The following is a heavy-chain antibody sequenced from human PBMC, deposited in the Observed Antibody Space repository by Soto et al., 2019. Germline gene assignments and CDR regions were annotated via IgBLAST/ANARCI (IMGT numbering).Heavy chain of an antibody. CDR3: ARESYDILTGYYYYGMDV. Sequence: GASVKVSCKASGYTFTGYYMHWVRQAPGQGLEWMGWINPNSGGTNYAQKFQGWVTMTRDTSISTAYMELSRLRSDDTAVYYCARESYDILTGYYYYGMDVWGQGTTVTVSS. CDR2: INPNSGGT. CDR1: GYTFTGYY. D-gene: IGHD3-9*01. V-gene: IGHV1-2*04. J-gene: IGHJ6*02.